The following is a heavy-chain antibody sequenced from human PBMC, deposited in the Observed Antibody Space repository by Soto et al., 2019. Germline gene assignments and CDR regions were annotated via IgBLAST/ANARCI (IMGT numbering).Heavy chain of an antibody. J-gene: IGHJ6*02. V-gene: IGHV3-64*01. CDR1: GFTFSSYA. CDR2: ISSNGGST. CDR3: ARGYYYYDSSGYSFYGMDV. D-gene: IGHD3-22*01. Sequence: GGSLRLSCAASGFTFSSYAMHWVRQAPGKGLEYVSAISSNGGSTDYANSVKGRFTISRDNAKNTLYLQMNSLRAEDTAVYYCARGYYYYDSSGYSFYGMDVWGQGTTVTVSS.